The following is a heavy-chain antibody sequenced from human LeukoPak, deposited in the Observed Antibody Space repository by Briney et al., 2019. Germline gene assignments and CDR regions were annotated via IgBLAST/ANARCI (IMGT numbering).Heavy chain of an antibody. CDR3: AKDAVVVVITGYFDY. CDR2: ISGSGGST. V-gene: IGHV3-23*01. CDR1: GFSFSSYA. J-gene: IGHJ4*02. Sequence: PGGSLRLSCAASGFSFSSYAMSWVRQAPGKGLDWVSAISGSGGSTYYADSVKGRFTISRDNSKNTLYLQMNSLRAEDTAVYYCAKDAVVVVITGYFDYWGQGTLVTVSS. D-gene: IGHD3-22*01.